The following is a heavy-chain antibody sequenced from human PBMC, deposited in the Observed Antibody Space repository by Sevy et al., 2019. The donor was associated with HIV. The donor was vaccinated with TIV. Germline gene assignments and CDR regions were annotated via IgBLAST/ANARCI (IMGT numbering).Heavy chain of an antibody. CDR1: GYTLTELS. J-gene: IGHJ3*02. CDR2: FDPEDGET. D-gene: IGHD2-15*01. CDR3: ATDLSYCSGGSCYDLYAFDI. V-gene: IGHV1-24*01. Sequence: ASVKVSCEVSGYTLTELSMHWVRQAPGKGLEWMGGFDPEDGETIYAQKFQGRVTMTEDTSTDTAYMELSSLRSEDTAVYYCATDLSYCSGGSCYDLYAFDIWGQGTMVTVSS.